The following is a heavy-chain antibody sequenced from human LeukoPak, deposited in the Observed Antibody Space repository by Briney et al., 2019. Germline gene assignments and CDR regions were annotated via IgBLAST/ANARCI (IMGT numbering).Heavy chain of an antibody. CDR1: GGSISGYY. CDR3: ARHLKEKYCTGGSCGFDY. D-gene: IGHD2-15*01. Sequence: SETLSLTCTVSGGSISGYYWSWIRQPPGKGLEWIGFMYSSGSTYYIPSLRSRVTMSVDTSKNRFFMHLSSVTAADTAVYYCARHLKEKYCTGGSCGFDYWGQGTLVTVSS. J-gene: IGHJ4*02. V-gene: IGHV4-59*08. CDR2: MYSSGST.